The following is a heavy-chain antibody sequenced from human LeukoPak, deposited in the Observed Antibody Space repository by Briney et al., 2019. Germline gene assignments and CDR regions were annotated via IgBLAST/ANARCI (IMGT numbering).Heavy chain of an antibody. J-gene: IGHJ4*02. CDR3: ARRGEILTVYYHFDY. Sequence: ASVKVSCKASGYTFTGYYMHWVRQAPGQGLEWMGWINPNNGGTNYAQKLQGSVTMTRDTSISTAYMELSRLRSDDTAVYYCARRGEILTVYYHFDYWGQGTLVTVSS. CDR1: GYTFTGYY. V-gene: IGHV1-2*04. D-gene: IGHD3-9*01. CDR2: INPNNGGT.